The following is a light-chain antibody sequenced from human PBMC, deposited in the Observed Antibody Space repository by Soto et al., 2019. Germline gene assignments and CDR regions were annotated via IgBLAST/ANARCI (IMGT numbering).Light chain of an antibody. Sequence: DIQMTQSPSSLSASVGDRVTITCRASQGISNFLAWYQQKPGKVPKLLISAASTLQSGVPSRFSVSGYGTDFILTISSLQPEDVATYYCQKYSSVITFGQGTRLEIK. CDR1: QGISNF. J-gene: IGKJ5*01. CDR2: AAS. CDR3: QKYSSVIT. V-gene: IGKV1-27*01.